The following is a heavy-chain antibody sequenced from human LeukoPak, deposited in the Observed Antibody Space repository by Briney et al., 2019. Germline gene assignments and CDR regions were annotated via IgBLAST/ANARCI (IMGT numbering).Heavy chain of an antibody. Sequence: ASVKVSCKASGYTFTSYDINWVRQATGQGLEWMGWMNPNSGNTGYAQKFQGRVTMTRNTSISTAYMELSSLRSEDTAVYYCATEETYYDYVWGSYRHLDYWGPGTLVTVSS. D-gene: IGHD3-16*02. CDR2: MNPNSGNT. CDR1: GYTFTSYD. CDR3: ATEETYYDYVWGSYRHLDY. J-gene: IGHJ4*02. V-gene: IGHV1-8*01.